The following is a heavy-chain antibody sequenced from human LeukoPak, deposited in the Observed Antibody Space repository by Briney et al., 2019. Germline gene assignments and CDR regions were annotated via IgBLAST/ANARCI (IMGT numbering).Heavy chain of an antibody. V-gene: IGHV3-64*02. CDR3: ARSPHYSDTSVFQFPHFDY. CDR2: ISSTGVNT. J-gene: IGHJ4*02. CDR1: GFSFSFYA. Sequence: PGGSLRLSCAASGFSFSFYAMHWVRQAAGKGLEYVSAISSTGVNTYYADSVKGRFTISRDNSKNTLYLQMGSLRAEDMAVYYCARSPHYSDTSVFQFPHFDYWGQGTLVTVSS. D-gene: IGHD3-22*01.